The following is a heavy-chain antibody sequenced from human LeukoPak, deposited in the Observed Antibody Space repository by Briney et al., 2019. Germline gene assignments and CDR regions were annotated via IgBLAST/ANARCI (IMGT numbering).Heavy chain of an antibody. CDR3: ARAGDYGSGSCAFDM. J-gene: IGHJ3*02. CDR1: GFTFSSYW. CDR2: IRSDGST. V-gene: IGHV3-74*01. D-gene: IGHD3-10*01. Sequence: GGSLRLSCAASGFTFSSYWMHWVRQAPGKGLVWVSRIRSDGSTTYADSVKGRFTISRDNAKNTLYLQMNSLRAEDTAVYYCARAGDYGSGSCAFDMWGQGTMATVSS.